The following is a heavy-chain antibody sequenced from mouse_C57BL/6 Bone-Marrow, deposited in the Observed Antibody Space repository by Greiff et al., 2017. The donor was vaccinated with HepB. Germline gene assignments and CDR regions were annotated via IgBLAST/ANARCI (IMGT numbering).Heavy chain of an antibody. V-gene: IGHV3-6*01. CDR3: AGVGRGFDY. CDR1: GYSITSGYY. J-gene: IGHJ2*01. CDR2: ISYDGSN. Sequence: EVQLKESGPGLVKPSQSLSLTCSVTGYSITSGYYWNWIRQFPGNKLEWMGYISYDGSNNYNPSLKNRISITRDTSKNQFFLKLNSVTTEDTATYYCAGVGRGFDYWGQGTTLTVSS. D-gene: IGHD4-1*01.